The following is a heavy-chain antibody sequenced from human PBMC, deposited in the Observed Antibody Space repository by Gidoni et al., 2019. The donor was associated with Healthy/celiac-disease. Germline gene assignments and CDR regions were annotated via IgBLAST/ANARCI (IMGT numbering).Heavy chain of an antibody. V-gene: IGHV3-15*01. J-gene: IGHJ5*02. Sequence: EVQLVDSGGGVVKPGGSLRLSCAASGFTFLNSCMTWVRQDPGMGWGRQAPGKGLEWVGRIKSKTDGGTTDYAAPVKGRFTISRDDSKNTLYLQMNSLKTEDTAVYYCTTDPWWLVTVSWFDPWGQGTLVTVSS. CDR2: IKSKTDGGTT. CDR3: TTDPWWLVTVSWFDP. CDR1: GFTFLNSC. D-gene: IGHD6-19*01.